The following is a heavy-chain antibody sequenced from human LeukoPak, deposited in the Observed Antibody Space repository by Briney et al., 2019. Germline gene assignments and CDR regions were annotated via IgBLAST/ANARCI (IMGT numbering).Heavy chain of an antibody. CDR3: AKALSSTVFHNFGF. CDR1: GFTFSNYA. V-gene: IGHV3-30*04. Sequence: GGSLRLSCAASGFTFSNYAMHWVRQAPGKGLEWVAVISYDGGIKYSADSVKGRFTNSRDNSKNTLYLQMNSLRADDTAVYYCAKALSSTVFHNFGFWGQGTLVSVSS. CDR2: ISYDGGIK. D-gene: IGHD2-2*01. J-gene: IGHJ4*02.